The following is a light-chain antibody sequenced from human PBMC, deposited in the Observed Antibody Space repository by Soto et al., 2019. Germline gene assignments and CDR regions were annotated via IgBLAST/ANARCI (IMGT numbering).Light chain of an antibody. CDR3: QKRSNWPTFT. CDR1: QSVSNY. V-gene: IGKV3-11*01. CDR2: DAS. Sequence: EIVLTQSPATLSLSPGERATLSCRASQSVSNYLAWYQQKPGKAPRLLIYDASNRATDIPDRFSGSGSGTDFTLTIRSLEPEDFAVYYCQKRSNWPTFTVGQGTRLEIK. J-gene: IGKJ5*01.